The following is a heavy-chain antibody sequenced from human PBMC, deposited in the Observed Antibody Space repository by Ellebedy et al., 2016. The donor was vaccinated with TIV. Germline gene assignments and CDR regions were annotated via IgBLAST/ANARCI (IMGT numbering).Heavy chain of an antibody. Sequence: SWVRQAPGKGLEWIGYIYYSGSTYYNPSLKSRVTISVDTSKNQFSLKLSSVTAADTAVYYCARAVDTAMVTHSFDYWGQGTLVTVSS. D-gene: IGHD5-18*01. J-gene: IGHJ4*02. CDR3: ARAVDTAMVTHSFDY. V-gene: IGHV4-31*02. CDR2: IYYSGST.